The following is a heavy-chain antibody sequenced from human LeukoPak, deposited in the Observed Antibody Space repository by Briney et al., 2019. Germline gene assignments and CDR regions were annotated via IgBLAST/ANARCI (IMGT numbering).Heavy chain of an antibody. D-gene: IGHD1-26*01. CDR1: GFTFSSYA. CDR3: ASLVSGSYVRGAFDI. CDR2: ISGSGGST. Sequence: PGGSLRLSCAASGFTFSSYAMSWVRQAPGKGLEWVSAISGSGGSTYYADSVKGRFTISRDNSKNTLYLQMNSLRAEDTAVYYSASLVSGSYVRGAFDIWGQGTMVTVSS. V-gene: IGHV3-23*01. J-gene: IGHJ3*02.